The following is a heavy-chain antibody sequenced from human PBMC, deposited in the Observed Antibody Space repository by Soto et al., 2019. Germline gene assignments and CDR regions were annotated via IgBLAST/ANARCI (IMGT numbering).Heavy chain of an antibody. J-gene: IGHJ3*02. CDR3: ARRRPYDSSGYYSVDDTFDI. V-gene: IGHV4-39*01. D-gene: IGHD3-22*01. Sequence: PSETLSLTCTVSGGSTSSSSHYWGWIRQPPGKGLEWIGSIYYSGSAYYNPSLKSRVTISLDTSKNQFFLKLSSVTAADTAGYYCARRRPYDSSGYYSVDDTFDIWGQGTMVTVSS. CDR1: GGSTSSSSHY. CDR2: IYYSGSA.